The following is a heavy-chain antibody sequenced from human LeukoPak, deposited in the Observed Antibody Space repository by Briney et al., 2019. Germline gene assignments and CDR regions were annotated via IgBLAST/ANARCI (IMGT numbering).Heavy chain of an antibody. D-gene: IGHD2-21*02. Sequence: GSSVKVSCKASGGTLISYAFSWMRQAPGQGLEWMGRIIPIYDPVDYAQRFQGRVTITTDESTNTVYMELSSLRHEDTAVYYCAREPLGCGGDCHFDYWGQGTLVTVSS. CDR2: IIPIYDPV. J-gene: IGHJ4*02. V-gene: IGHV1-69*05. CDR1: GGTLISYA. CDR3: AREPLGCGGDCHFDY.